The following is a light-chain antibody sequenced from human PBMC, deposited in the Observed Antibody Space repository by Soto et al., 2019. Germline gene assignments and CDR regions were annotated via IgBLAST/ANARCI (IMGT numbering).Light chain of an antibody. J-gene: IGLJ1*01. CDR3: SSYTSSSV. V-gene: IGLV2-14*01. CDR1: SSDVGGYNY. Sequence: QSVLTQPASVSGSPGQSITISCTGTSSDVGGYNYVSWYQQHPGKAPKLMIYDVSNRPSGVSNRFSGSKSGNTASLTISGLQAEDEADYYCSSYTSSSVFCTGTKLTVL. CDR2: DVS.